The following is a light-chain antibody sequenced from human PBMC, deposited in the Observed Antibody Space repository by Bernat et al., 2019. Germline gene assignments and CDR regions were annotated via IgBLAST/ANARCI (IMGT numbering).Light chain of an antibody. CDR3: QQRST. V-gene: IGKV3-11*01. J-gene: IGKJ2*01. Sequence: EIVLTQSPVTLSLSPGERATLSCRASQSVSNYIAWYQQKRGQAPRLLIFDASNRATDIPARFSGSGSGTDFTLTISSLEPEDFAVYYCQQRSTFGQGTKLEIK. CDR2: DAS. CDR1: QSVSNY.